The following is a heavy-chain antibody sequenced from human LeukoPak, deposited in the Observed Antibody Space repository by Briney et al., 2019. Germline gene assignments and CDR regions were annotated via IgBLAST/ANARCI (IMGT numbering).Heavy chain of an antibody. V-gene: IGHV5-10-1*01. CDR3: ARLRADSSGYYRGFVFDY. D-gene: IGHD3-22*01. CDR2: IDPSDSYT. CDR1: GYSFTSYW. Sequence: GESLKISCKGSGYSFTSYWISWVRQMPGKGLEWMGRIDPSDSYTNYSPSFQGHVTISADKSISTAYLQWSSLEASDTAMYYCARLRADSSGYYRGFVFDYWGQGTLVTVSS. J-gene: IGHJ4*02.